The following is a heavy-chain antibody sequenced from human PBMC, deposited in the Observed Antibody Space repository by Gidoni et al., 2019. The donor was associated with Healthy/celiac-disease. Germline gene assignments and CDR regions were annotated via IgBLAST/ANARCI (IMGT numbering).Heavy chain of an antibody. CDR2: ISSSSSYT. D-gene: IGHD3-22*01. V-gene: IGHV3-11*06. CDR3: AREGYYDSSGYDH. J-gene: IGHJ5*02. Sequence: QVQLVESGGGLVKPGGSMRVSCSASGFTFSDYYMSWIRQAPGKGLEWVSYISSSSSYTNYADSVNGRFTISRDNAKNSLYLQMNSLRAEDTAVYYCAREGYYDSSGYDHWGQGTLVTVSS. CDR1: GFTFSDYY.